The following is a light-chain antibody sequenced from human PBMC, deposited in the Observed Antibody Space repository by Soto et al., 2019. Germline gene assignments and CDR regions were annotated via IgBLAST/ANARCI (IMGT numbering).Light chain of an antibody. CDR3: QQYGSSGT. CDR1: QSVSNNY. V-gene: IGKV3-20*01. CDR2: GAS. J-gene: IGKJ1*01. Sequence: EILFAPVPSTPSLSPGERATLSCRASQSVSNNYLAWYQQKPGQAPRLLIYGASNRATGIPDRFSGSGSGTDFTLTISRLEPEDFAVYYCQQYGSSGTFGQGTKVDIK.